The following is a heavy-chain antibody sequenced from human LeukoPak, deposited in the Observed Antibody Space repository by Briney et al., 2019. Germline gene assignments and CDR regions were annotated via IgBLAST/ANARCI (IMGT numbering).Heavy chain of an antibody. D-gene: IGHD3-10*01. CDR2: INPNSGGT. CDR3: ASTLLSLLLPDY. CDR1: GYTCTGYY. V-gene: IGHV1-2*02. J-gene: IGHJ4*02. Sequence: ASVKVSCKASGYTCTGYYMHWVRQAPGQGLEWMGWINPNSGGTNFAQKSQGRVTLTRDTSISTAYMELSRLRSDDTAVYYCASTLLSLLLPDYWGQGTLVTVSS.